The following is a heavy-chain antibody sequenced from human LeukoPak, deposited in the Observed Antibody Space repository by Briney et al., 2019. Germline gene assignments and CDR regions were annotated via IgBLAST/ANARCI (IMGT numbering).Heavy chain of an antibody. CDR1: GFTFSSYA. Sequence: GGSLRLSCAASGFTFSSYAMHWVRQAPGKVLEWVAVISYDGSNKYYADSVKGRFTISRDNSKNTLYLQMNSLRAEDTAVYYCARGVLHFDYWGQGTLVTVSS. CDR3: ARGVLHFDY. J-gene: IGHJ4*02. CDR2: ISYDGSNK. V-gene: IGHV3-30-3*01.